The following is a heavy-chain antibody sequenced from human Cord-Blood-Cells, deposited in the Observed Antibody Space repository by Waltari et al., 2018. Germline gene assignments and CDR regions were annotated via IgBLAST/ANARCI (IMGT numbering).Heavy chain of an antibody. Sequence: QVQLVQSGAEVKKPGASVKVSCKASGYTFTGYYMHWVRQAPGRGLEWMGWINPNSGGTSYAQKFQGWVTMTRDTSISTAYMELSRLRSDDTAVYYCARGGIVVVPGFQGDWFDPWGQGTLVTVSS. CDR1: GYTFTGYY. D-gene: IGHD2-2*01. J-gene: IGHJ5*02. CDR3: ARGGIVVVPGFQGDWFDP. V-gene: IGHV1-2*04. CDR2: INPNSGGT.